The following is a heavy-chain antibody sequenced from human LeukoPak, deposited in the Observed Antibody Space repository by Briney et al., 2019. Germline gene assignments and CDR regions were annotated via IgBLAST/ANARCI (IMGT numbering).Heavy chain of an antibody. D-gene: IGHD6-19*01. V-gene: IGHV1-2*02. CDR3: AVGLDIAMPGKVPTG. J-gene: IGHJ4*02. Sequence: ASMKVSCKGAGYTFNGYYIHLVRQAPGQGPEWMGWLDPKSGGTKYAQRFQGRVTMTWDTSISTAYMDLARLRSDDTAVYYCAVGLDIAMPGKVPTGWGQGTLVTVSS. CDR1: GYTFNGYY. CDR2: LDPKSGGT.